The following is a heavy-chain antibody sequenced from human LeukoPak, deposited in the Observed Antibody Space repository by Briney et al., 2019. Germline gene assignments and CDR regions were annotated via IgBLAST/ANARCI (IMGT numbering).Heavy chain of an antibody. D-gene: IGHD3-10*01. J-gene: IGHJ4*02. CDR2: ISGSGGST. Sequence: QPGGSLRLSYAASGFTFSSYAMSWVRQAPGKGLEWVSAISGSGGSTYYADSVKGRFTISRDNSKNTLCLQMNSLRAEDTAVYYCAKADSSWFSCLNYWGQGTLVTVSS. CDR1: GFTFSSYA. V-gene: IGHV3-23*01. CDR3: AKADSSWFSCLNY.